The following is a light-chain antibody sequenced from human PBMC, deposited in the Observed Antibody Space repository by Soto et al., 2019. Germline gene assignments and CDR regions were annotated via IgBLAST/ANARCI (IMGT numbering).Light chain of an antibody. V-gene: IGLV4-60*02. Sequence: QSVLTQSSSASASLGSSVKLTCTLSSGHSSYIIAWHQQQPGKAPRYLMKLEGSGSYNKGSGVPDRFSGSSSGADRYLTISNLQFEDEADYYCETWDSNIHVVFGGGTKLTVL. CDR2: LEGSGSY. CDR1: SGHSSYI. J-gene: IGLJ2*01. CDR3: ETWDSNIHVV.